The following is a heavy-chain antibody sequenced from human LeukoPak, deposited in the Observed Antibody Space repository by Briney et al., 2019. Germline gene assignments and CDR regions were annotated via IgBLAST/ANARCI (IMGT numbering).Heavy chain of an antibody. D-gene: IGHD1-26*01. V-gene: IGHV3-21*01. CDR1: GFTFSSYS. Sequence: PGGSLRLSCAASGFTFSSYSMNWVRQAPGKGLEWVSSISSSSSYIYYADSVKGRFTISRDNSKNTLYLQMNSLRAEDTTVYYCAKVGGSGSYSGAGDLDYWGQGTLVTVSS. CDR2: ISSSSSYI. CDR3: AKVGGSGSYSGAGDLDY. J-gene: IGHJ4*02.